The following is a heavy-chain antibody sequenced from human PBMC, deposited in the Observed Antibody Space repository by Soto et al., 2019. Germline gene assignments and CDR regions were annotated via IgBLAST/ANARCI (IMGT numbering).Heavy chain of an antibody. Sequence: SETLSLTCTVSGGSISSYYWSWIRQPPGKGLEWIGYIYYSGSTNYNPSLKSRVTISVDTSKNQFSLKLSSVTAADTAVYYCAREGYCTNRVCFPYNWFDPWGQGTLVTVSS. J-gene: IGHJ5*02. CDR2: IYYSGST. CDR3: AREGYCTNRVCFPYNWFDP. V-gene: IGHV4-59*01. D-gene: IGHD2-8*01. CDR1: GGSISSYY.